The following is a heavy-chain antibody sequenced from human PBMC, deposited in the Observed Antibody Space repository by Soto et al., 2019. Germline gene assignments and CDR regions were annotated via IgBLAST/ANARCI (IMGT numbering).Heavy chain of an antibody. CDR3: APDSVALSGQHDY. CDR2: IWYGGSEK. CDR1: GFTFSTHG. V-gene: IGHV3-33*01. J-gene: IGHJ4*02. Sequence: VQLVESGGGVVQPGRSLRLSCGASGFTFSTHGMPWVRQAPGKGLERVATIWYGGSEKYYAGPVKCRFTISSDNHKNILYLQMNSLTAEDTVISFCAPDSVALSGQHDYGGQGTLVTVSS. D-gene: IGHD2-21*01.